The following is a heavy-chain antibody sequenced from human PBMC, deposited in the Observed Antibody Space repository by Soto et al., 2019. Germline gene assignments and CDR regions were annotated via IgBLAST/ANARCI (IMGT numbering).Heavy chain of an antibody. Sequence: PGESLKISCKGSGYSFTIYWIGWVRQMPGKGLEWMGRIDPSDSYTNYSPSFQGHVTISADNSISTAYLQWSSLKASDTAMYYCARLTLTYYYDSSGYYYGRIYYYGMDVWGQGTTVTVSS. J-gene: IGHJ6*02. D-gene: IGHD3-22*01. V-gene: IGHV5-10-1*01. CDR2: IDPSDSYT. CDR3: ARLTLTYYYDSSGYYYGRIYYYGMDV. CDR1: GYSFTIYW.